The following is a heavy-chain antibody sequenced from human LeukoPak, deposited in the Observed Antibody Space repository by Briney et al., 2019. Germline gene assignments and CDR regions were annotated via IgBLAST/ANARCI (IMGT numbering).Heavy chain of an antibody. V-gene: IGHV3-48*01. D-gene: IGHD2-15*01. Sequence: GGSLRLSCTASGFPLSNYSMNWIRQAPGKGLEWISYISASGSAIYYVDSVNGRVTVSRDNARNSLFLQMDSPRAEDTAVYYCVRVKGSYFDYWGPGTLVTVSS. J-gene: IGHJ4*02. CDR3: VRVKGSYFDY. CDR2: ISASGSAI. CDR1: GFPLSNYS.